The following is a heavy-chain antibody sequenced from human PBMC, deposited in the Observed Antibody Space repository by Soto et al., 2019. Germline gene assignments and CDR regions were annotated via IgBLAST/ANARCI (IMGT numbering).Heavy chain of an antibody. D-gene: IGHD6-13*01. CDR1: GYTFTRYY. CDR3: ARDSTRIAAPRLPYY. CDR2: INPSGGST. Sequence: ASVKVSCKASGYTFTRYYMHWVRQAPGQGLEWMGIINPSGGSTSYAQKFQGRVTMTRDTSTSTVYMELSIRRSEDTAVYHCARDSTRIAAPRLPYYWGQGTLGTVSS. J-gene: IGHJ4*02. V-gene: IGHV1-46*01.